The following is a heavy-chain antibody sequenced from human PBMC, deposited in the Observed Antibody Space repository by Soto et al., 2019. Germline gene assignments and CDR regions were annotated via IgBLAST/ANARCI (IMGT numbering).Heavy chain of an antibody. CDR3: ARSPTSRSIVGDKGAP. Sequence: GASVKVSCKVSGYTFTSYGISWVRQAPGQGLEWMGWISAYNGNTNYAQKLQGRVTMTTDTSTSTAYMELRSLRSDDTAVYYCARSPTSRSIVGDKGAPWGQGTLVTVSS. D-gene: IGHD1-26*01. CDR1: GYTFTSYG. CDR2: ISAYNGNT. J-gene: IGHJ5*02. V-gene: IGHV1-18*01.